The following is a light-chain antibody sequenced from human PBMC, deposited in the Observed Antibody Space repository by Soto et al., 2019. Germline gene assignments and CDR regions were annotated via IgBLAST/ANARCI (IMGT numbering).Light chain of an antibody. J-gene: IGKJ2*01. CDR2: GAS. V-gene: IGKV3-15*01. CDR3: QKYHDWPLYT. Sequence: EIVMTQSPTTVSVSPGERATLSCRASQNINSNLAWYQQKPGQAPRLLISGASTRATGIPARFSGSGSGTECTLSISSLQSEDFAVYYCQKYHDWPLYTFGQGTKLEIK. CDR1: QNINSN.